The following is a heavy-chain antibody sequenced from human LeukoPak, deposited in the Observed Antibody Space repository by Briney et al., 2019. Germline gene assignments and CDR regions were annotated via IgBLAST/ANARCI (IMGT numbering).Heavy chain of an antibody. Sequence: PSETLSLTCTVSGGSISVSTYYWGWIRQPPGKGLEWIGSIYYSGGTYYNPSLKSRVTISVDTSKNQFSLKLSSVTAADTAVYYCASPLNGSAEQIDYWGQGTLVTVSS. CDR1: GGSISVSTYY. J-gene: IGHJ4*02. CDR3: ASPLNGSAEQIDY. V-gene: IGHV4-39*07. D-gene: IGHD3-10*01. CDR2: IYYSGGT.